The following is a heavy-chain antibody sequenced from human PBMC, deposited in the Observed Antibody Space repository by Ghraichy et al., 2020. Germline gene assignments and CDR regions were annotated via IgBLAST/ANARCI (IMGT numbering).Heavy chain of an antibody. V-gene: IGHV3-7*03. Sequence: GGSLRLSCAASGFSFSTYWMSWVRQAPGKGLEWVANINQDGSEKYYVDSVKGRFTISRDNAKNSLYLQMNSLRDEDTAVYYCARDGAFGSSWGRLAYWGQGTLVTVSS. CDR1: GFSFSTYW. J-gene: IGHJ4*02. CDR3: ARDGAFGSSWGRLAY. D-gene: IGHD6-13*01. CDR2: INQDGSEK.